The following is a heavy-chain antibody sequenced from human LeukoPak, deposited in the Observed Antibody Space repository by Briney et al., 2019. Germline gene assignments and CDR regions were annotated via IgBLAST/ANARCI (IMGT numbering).Heavy chain of an antibody. J-gene: IGHJ4*02. V-gene: IGHV3-21*01. CDR3: AREGGSSGSKTFDY. CDR2: ISSSSYI. CDR1: GFTFSSYS. Sequence: GGSLRLSCAASGFTFSSYSMNWVRQAPGKGLEWVSSISSSSYIYYADSVKGRFTISRDNAKNSLYLRMNSLRAEDTAVYYCAREGGSSGSKTFDYWGQGTLVTVSS. D-gene: IGHD6-19*01.